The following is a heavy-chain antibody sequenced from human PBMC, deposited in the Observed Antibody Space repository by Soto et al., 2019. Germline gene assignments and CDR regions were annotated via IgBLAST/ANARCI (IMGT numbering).Heavy chain of an antibody. CDR3: ARGSYASNVFIMDV. CDR1: GYTFTTYF. V-gene: IGHV1-46*01. D-gene: IGHD2-2*01. Sequence: QMQLVQSEAEVKEPGASVQVSCKAFGYTFTTYFIHWVRQAPGQGFEWLGRINPTGGDPVYAQKFQGRVSVTRDTSTNTVSIELGSLTSKDTAVYYCARGSYASNVFIMDVWGQGTAVTVYS. CDR2: INPTGGDP. J-gene: IGHJ6*02.